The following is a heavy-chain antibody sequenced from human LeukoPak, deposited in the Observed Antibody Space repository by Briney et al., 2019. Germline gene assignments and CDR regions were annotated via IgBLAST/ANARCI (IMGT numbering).Heavy chain of an antibody. J-gene: IGHJ4*02. Sequence: PGGSLRHSCAASGFTFSTYAVSWVRQAPGKGLEWVSTISGSGGSTYYADSVKGRFTISRDNSKNTLYLQMNSLRAEDTAVYYCAKDRLLPALLYWGQGTLVTVSS. CDR1: GFTFSTYA. CDR3: AKDRLLPALLY. D-gene: IGHD2-2*01. CDR2: ISGSGGST. V-gene: IGHV3-23*01.